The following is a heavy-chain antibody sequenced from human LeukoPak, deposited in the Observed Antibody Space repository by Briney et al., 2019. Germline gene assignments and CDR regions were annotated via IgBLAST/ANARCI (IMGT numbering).Heavy chain of an antibody. V-gene: IGHV1-2*06. CDR1: GYTFTGYY. D-gene: IGHD3-16*01. J-gene: IGHJ6*02. CDR2: INPNSGGT. Sequence: ASVKVSCKASGYTFTGYYMHWVRQAPGQGLEWMGRINPNSGGTNYAQKLQGRVTMTTDTSTSTAYMELRSLRSDDTAVYYCARDKLTVGYYYGMDVWGQGTTVTVSS. CDR3: ARDKLTVGYYYGMDV.